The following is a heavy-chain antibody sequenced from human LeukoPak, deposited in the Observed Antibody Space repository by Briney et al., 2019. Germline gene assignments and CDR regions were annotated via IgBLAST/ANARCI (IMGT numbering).Heavy chain of an antibody. CDR1: GGSISSYY. Sequence: PSETLSLTCTVSGGSISSYYWSWIRQPAGKGLEWIGRIYTSGSTKYNPSLQSRVTISVDTSKNQLSLKVSSVTAADTAVYYCARGALSSYYGMDVWGHGTTVTVS. J-gene: IGHJ6*02. CDR3: ARGALSSYYGMDV. V-gene: IGHV4-4*07. CDR2: IYTSGST.